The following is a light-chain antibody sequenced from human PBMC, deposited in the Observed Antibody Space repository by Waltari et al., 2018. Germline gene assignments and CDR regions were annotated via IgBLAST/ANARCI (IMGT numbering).Light chain of an antibody. CDR2: DTS. CDR3: QQYYTYPLT. J-gene: IGKJ4*01. CDR1: QGISNS. Sequence: DIQMTQSPSSLSASVGDRVTITWRASQGISNSLAWFQQRPGKAPKSLIYDTSSLQSGVPSKFSGSGFGTDFSLTISSLQPEDFATYYCQQYYTYPLTFGGGTKVEIK. V-gene: IGKV1-16*02.